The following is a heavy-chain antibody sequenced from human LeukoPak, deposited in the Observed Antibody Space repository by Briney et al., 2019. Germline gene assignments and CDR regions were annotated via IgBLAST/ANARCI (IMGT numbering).Heavy chain of an antibody. CDR1: GFTFSSYG. CDR2: ISGSGGST. CDR3: AKDVSSSWYYFDY. J-gene: IGHJ4*02. V-gene: IGHV3-23*01. Sequence: GGSLRLSCAASGFTFSSYGMSWVRQAPGKGLEWVSGISGSGGSTDYADSVKGRFTISRDNSKNTLYLQMSSLRAEDTAVYYCAKDVSSSWYYFDYWGQGTLVTVSS. D-gene: IGHD6-13*01.